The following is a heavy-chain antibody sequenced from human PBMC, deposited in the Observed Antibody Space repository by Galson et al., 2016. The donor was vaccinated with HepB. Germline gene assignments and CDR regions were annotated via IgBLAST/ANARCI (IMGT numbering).Heavy chain of an antibody. CDR3: ARHKTVTGQPDY. CDR2: IDPSDSYT. Sequence: QSGAEVKKPGESLRISCKGSGYSFTSYWISWVRQMPGKGLEWMGRIDPSDSYTNYSPSFQGHVIISADKPTSTAYLQWSSLKASDTAMYYCARHKTVTGQPDYWGQGTLVTVSS. D-gene: IGHD2-21*02. CDR1: GYSFTSYW. V-gene: IGHV5-10-1*01. J-gene: IGHJ4*02.